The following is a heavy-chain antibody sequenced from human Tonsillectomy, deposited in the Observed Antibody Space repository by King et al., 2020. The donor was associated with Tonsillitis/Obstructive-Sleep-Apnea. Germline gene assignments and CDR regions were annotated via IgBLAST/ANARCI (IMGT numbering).Heavy chain of an antibody. CDR2: ISYDGSNK. D-gene: IGHD5-18*01. J-gene: IGHJ4*02. CDR1: GFTFSSYA. Sequence: VQLVESGGGVVQPGRSLRLSCAASGFTFSSYAMHWVRQAPGKGLEWVAVISYDGSNKYYADSVKGRFTISRDNSKNTLYLQMNSLRAEDTAVYYCARSYNVDTAMVASWGQGTLVTVSS. V-gene: IGHV3-30*04. CDR3: ARSYNVDTAMVAS.